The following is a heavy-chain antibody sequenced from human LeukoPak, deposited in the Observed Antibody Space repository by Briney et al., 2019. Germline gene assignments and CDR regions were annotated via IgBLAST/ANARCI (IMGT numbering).Heavy chain of an antibody. D-gene: IGHD6-19*01. CDR1: GFTFSSYA. CDR2: ISYDGSNK. CDR3: ARDSKEYQFEQWLVRGLGTDY. V-gene: IGHV3-30-3*01. J-gene: IGHJ4*02. Sequence: GRSLRLSCAASGFTFSSYAMHRVRQAPGKGLEWVAVISYDGSNKYYADSVKGRFTISRDNSKNTLYLQMNSLRAEDTAVYYCARDSKEYQFEQWLVRGLGTDYWGQGTLVTVSS.